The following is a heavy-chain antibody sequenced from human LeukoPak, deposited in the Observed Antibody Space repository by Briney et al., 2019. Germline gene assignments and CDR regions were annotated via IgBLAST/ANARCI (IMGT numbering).Heavy chain of an antibody. V-gene: IGHV3-30*02. CDR1: GFIFNTYG. CDR2: IRYNGNDK. CDR3: AELGITMIGGV. J-gene: IGHJ6*04. Sequence: PGGSLKLSCAASGFIFNTYGMHWVRQAPGKGLEWVTFIRYNGNDKYYADSVKGRFTISRDNAKDSLYLQMNSLRAEDTAVYYCAELGITMIGGVWGKGTTVTISS. D-gene: IGHD3-10*02.